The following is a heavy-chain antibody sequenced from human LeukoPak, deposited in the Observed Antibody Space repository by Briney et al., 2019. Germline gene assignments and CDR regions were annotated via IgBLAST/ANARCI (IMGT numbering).Heavy chain of an antibody. Sequence: GGSLRLSCAASGFTFSSYGMHWVRQAPGKGLEWVAVISSDGRNTYYADSVKGRFTIARDNAKNTLNLQMNGLRAEDTALYYCARRNGDYVSLFDYWGQGTLVTVSS. CDR2: ISSDGRNT. CDR3: ARRNGDYVSLFDY. D-gene: IGHD4-17*01. CDR1: GFTFSSYG. J-gene: IGHJ4*02. V-gene: IGHV3-30*03.